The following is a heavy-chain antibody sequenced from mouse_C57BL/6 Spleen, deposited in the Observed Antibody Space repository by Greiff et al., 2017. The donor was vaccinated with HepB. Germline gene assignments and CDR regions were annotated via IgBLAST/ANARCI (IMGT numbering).Heavy chain of an antibody. CDR1: GYTFTSYW. CDR2: IDPSDSYT. Sequence: QVQLQQPGAELVKPGASVKLSCKASGYTFTSYWMQWVKQRPGQGLEWIGEIDPSDSYTNYNQKFKGKATSTVETYSSTAYMQLSSLTSEDSAVYYCAITVVAKAMDYWGQGTSVTVSS. V-gene: IGHV1-50*01. J-gene: IGHJ4*01. CDR3: AITVVAKAMDY. D-gene: IGHD1-1*01.